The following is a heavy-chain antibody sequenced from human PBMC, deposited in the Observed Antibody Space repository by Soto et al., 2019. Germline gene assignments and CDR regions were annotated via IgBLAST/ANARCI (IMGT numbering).Heavy chain of an antibody. J-gene: IGHJ6*02. V-gene: IGHV3-30-3*01. CDR2: ISYDGSNK. CDR3: ARGLISYYYGMDV. CDR1: GFTFSSYA. Sequence: GGSLRLSCAASGFTFSSYAMHWVRQAPGKGLEWVAVISYDGSNKYYADSVKGRFTISRDNSKNTLYLQMNSLRAEDTAAYYCARGLISYYYGMDVWGQGTTVTVSS. D-gene: IGHD3-16*01.